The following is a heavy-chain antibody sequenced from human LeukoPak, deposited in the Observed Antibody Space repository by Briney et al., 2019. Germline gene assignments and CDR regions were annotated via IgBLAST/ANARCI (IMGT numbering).Heavy chain of an antibody. D-gene: IGHD6-13*01. CDR3: ARDKRGQAAADDPFDI. Sequence: ASVKVSCKASGYTFTSYDINWVRQATGQGLEWMGWMNPNSGNTGYAQKFQGRVTITRNTSISTAYMELSSLRSEDTAVYYCARDKRGQAAADDPFDIWGQGTMVTVSS. J-gene: IGHJ3*02. V-gene: IGHV1-8*03. CDR1: GYTFTSYD. CDR2: MNPNSGNT.